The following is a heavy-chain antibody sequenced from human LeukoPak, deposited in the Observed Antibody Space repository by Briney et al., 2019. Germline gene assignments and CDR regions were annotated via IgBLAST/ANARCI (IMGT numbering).Heavy chain of an antibody. CDR2: TNRDGSST. CDR1: GFTFSRYW. CDR3: ARDSAESYIFDY. J-gene: IGHJ4*02. V-gene: IGHV3-74*01. D-gene: IGHD1-1*01. Sequence: PGGSLRLSHAASGFTFSRYWMHWVRQAPGKGPVWVARTNRDGSSTAYADSVNGRFTISKDNAKNTLYLLMNSLRAEDTAVYYCARDSAESYIFDYWGQGTLVTVSS.